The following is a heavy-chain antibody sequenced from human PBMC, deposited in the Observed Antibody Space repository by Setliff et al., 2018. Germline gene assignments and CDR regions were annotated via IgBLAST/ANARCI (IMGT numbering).Heavy chain of an antibody. CDR3: ARSRGYKHDSSGYYYDHYYYYYMDV. D-gene: IGHD3-22*01. V-gene: IGHV4-59*08. CDR2: LSYNGNA. CDR1: GGSISSDY. Sequence: PSETLSLTCTVSGGSISSDYWSWIRQPPGQGLEWIGTLSYNGNAYYTPSLQSRVTISIDTSKNQCSLKLSSVTAADTAVYYCARSRGYKHDSSGYYYDHYYYYYMDVWGKGTPVTVSS. J-gene: IGHJ6*03.